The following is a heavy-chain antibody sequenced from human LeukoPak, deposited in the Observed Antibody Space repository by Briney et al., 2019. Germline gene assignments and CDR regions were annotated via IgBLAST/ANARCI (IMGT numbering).Heavy chain of an antibody. J-gene: IGHJ4*02. D-gene: IGHD5-18*01. CDR3: ASTSRAKGYSYGLDY. Sequence: GGSPRLSCAASGFIVSSNYMSWVRQAPGKGLEWVSVIYSDGSTYYADSVKGRFTISRDNSKNTLYLQMNSLRAEDTAVYYCASTSRAKGYSYGLDYWGQGTLVTVSS. CDR1: GFIVSSNY. V-gene: IGHV3-53*01. CDR2: IYSDGST.